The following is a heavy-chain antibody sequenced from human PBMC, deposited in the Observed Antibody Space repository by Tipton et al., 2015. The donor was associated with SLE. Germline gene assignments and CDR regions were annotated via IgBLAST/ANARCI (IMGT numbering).Heavy chain of an antibody. J-gene: IGHJ6*03. D-gene: IGHD5-18*01. Sequence: TLSLTCTVSGGSISSGNYYWSWIRQPAGKGLEWIGRIYTTGSTNYNPSLKSRVAISVDTSKNQCSLKLSSVTAADTAVYYCARVTGDNYGPHYYYYYMDVWGKGTTVTVSS. CDR2: IYTTGST. V-gene: IGHV4-61*02. CDR1: GGSISSGNYY. CDR3: ARVTGDNYGPHYYYYYMDV.